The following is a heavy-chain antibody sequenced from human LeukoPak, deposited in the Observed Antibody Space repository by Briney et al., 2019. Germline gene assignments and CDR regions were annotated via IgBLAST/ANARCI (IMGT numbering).Heavy chain of an antibody. Sequence: GGSLRLSCAASGFTFSSHSMNWVRHAPGKGLEWVSYISSSSSTIYYADSVKGRFTISRDNAKNSLYLQMNSLRAEDTAVYYCARDLVDYGMDVWGQGTTVTVSS. CDR2: ISSSSSTI. V-gene: IGHV3-48*01. D-gene: IGHD1-26*01. CDR3: ARDLVDYGMDV. J-gene: IGHJ6*02. CDR1: GFTFSSHS.